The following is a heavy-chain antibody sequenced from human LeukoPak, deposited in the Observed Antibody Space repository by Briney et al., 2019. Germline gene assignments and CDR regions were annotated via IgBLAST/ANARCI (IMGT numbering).Heavy chain of an antibody. CDR2: IYHSGST. CDR3: ARGSYGDYY. Sequence: SETLSLTCTVSGGSISNGGYYWSWIRQPPGKGLEWIGYIYHSGSTYYNPSLKSRVTISVDRSKNQFSLKLSSVTAADTAVYYCARGSYGDYYWGQGTLVTVSS. D-gene: IGHD4-17*01. V-gene: IGHV4-30-2*01. CDR1: GGSISNGGYY. J-gene: IGHJ4*02.